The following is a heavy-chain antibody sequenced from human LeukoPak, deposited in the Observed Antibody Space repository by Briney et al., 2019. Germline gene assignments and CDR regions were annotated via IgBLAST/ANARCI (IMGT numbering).Heavy chain of an antibody. D-gene: IGHD2-15*01. CDR2: IYYSGST. V-gene: IGHV4-39*01. CDR3: VAAVAAIDY. CDR1: GGSISSSSYY. Sequence: SETLSLTCTVSGGSISSSSYYWAWIRQPPGKGLEGIGSIYYSGSTYYNSSLKSRVTISVDTSKNQVSLKLTSVTAAETAVYYCVAAVAAIDYWGQGTLVTVSS. J-gene: IGHJ4*02.